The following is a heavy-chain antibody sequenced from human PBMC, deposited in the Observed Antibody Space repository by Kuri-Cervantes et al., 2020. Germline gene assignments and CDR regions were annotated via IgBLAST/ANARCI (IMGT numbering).Heavy chain of an antibody. V-gene: IGHV4-34*01. D-gene: IGHD3-10*01. CDR1: GDSITTHY. CDR3: AREEGYYYGSGSYPPIAYYGMDV. Sequence: SETLSLTCTVSGDSITTHYWSWIRQPPGKGLEWIGEINHSGSTNYNPSLKSRVTISVDTSKNQFSLKLSSVTAADTAVYYCAREEGYYYGSGSYPPIAYYGMDVWGQGTTVTVSS. J-gene: IGHJ6*02. CDR2: INHSGST.